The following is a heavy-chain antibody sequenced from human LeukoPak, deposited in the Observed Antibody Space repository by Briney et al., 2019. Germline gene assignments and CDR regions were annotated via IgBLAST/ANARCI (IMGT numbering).Heavy chain of an antibody. D-gene: IGHD3-22*01. CDR3: ARAVGEKYYYDSSGPQMAFDI. CDR2: ISAYNGNT. V-gene: IGHV1-18*01. CDR1: GYTFTSYG. J-gene: IGHJ3*02. Sequence: GASVKVSCKASGYTFTSYGISWVRQAPGQGLEWMGWISAYNGNTNYAQKLQGRVTMTTDTSTSTAYMELRSLRSDDTAVYYCARAVGEKYYYDSSGPQMAFDIWGQGTMVTVSS.